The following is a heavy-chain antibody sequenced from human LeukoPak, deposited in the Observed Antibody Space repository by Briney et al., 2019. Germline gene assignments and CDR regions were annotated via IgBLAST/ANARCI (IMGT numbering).Heavy chain of an antibody. CDR1: GFTFSSYA. J-gene: IGHJ4*02. CDR2: ISGGGSST. V-gene: IGHV3-23*01. Sequence: GGSLRLSCAASGFTFSSYAMSWVRQAPGRGLEWFSAISGGGSSTHYGDSVKGRFTISRDNSRNTLYLQLNRLRAEDTAVYYCAKLLRGVIVPYFDYWGQGTLVTVSS. CDR3: AKLLRGVIVPYFDY. D-gene: IGHD3-10*01.